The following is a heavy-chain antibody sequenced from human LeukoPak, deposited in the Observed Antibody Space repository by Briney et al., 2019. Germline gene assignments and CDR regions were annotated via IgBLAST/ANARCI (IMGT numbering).Heavy chain of an antibody. Sequence: GGSLRLSCAASGFTFSNYWMSWVRQAPGKGLEWVANIRQDGNEKYYVDSVKGRFTISRDNAKNSLFLQMNSLRAEDTGFYYCVKSSGYDLHWGQGTLVTVSS. V-gene: IGHV3-7*01. J-gene: IGHJ4*02. CDR3: VKSSGYDLH. D-gene: IGHD5-12*01. CDR1: GFTFSNYW. CDR2: IRQDGNEK.